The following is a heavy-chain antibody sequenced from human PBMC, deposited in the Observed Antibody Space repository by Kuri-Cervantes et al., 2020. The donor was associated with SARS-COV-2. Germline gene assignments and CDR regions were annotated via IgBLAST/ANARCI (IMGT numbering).Heavy chain of an antibody. J-gene: IGHJ4*02. D-gene: IGHD3-16*01. CDR2: ISSISSYI. Sequence: GEALKISWAASGFTFSSYSMNWVRQAPGKGLEWVSSISSISSYIYYADSVKGRFTISRDNATNSLYLQMNSLRAEDTAVYYCARDGATVGKYWGQGTLVTVSS. CDR3: ARDGATVGKY. CDR1: GFTFSSYS. V-gene: IGHV3-21*01.